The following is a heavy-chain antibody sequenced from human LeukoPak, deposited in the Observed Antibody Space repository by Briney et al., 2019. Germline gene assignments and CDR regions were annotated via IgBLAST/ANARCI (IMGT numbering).Heavy chain of an antibody. J-gene: IGHJ6*04. Sequence: QPGGSLRLSCAASGFIFSSYAMDWVRQAPGKGLESIASISKSADSSYYIDSVKGRFTISRDNAKNMLYLQLNSLRAEDTAIYRCARVLGSPPEGYWYGLGVWGKGTTVTVSS. V-gene: IGHV3-23*01. CDR1: GFIFSSYA. CDR2: ISKSADSS. CDR3: ARVLGSPPEGYWYGLGV.